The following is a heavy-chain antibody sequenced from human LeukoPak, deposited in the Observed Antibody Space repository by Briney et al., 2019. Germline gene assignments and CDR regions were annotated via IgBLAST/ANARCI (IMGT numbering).Heavy chain of an antibody. Sequence: GGSLRLSCAASGFTFSSYGMHWVRQAPGKGLEWVSGISWNSGSIGYADSVKGRLTISRDNAKNSLYLQMNSLRAEDMALYYCAKGGVAGTAFDIWGQGTMVTVSS. CDR1: GFTFSSYG. J-gene: IGHJ3*02. V-gene: IGHV3-9*03. D-gene: IGHD6-19*01. CDR2: ISWNSGSI. CDR3: AKGGVAGTAFDI.